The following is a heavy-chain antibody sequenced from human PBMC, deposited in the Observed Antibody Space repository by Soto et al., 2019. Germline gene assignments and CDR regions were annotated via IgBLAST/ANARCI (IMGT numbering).Heavy chain of an antibody. CDR3: APSFSRHTAVSRGGSFPPAFVT. CDR2: IYWDDAK. D-gene: IGHD2-15*01. CDR1: GFSLTTSGVG. J-gene: IGHJ5*02. Sequence: QITLKESGPTLLKPTQTLTLTCTFSGFSLTTSGVGVGWIRQPPGKALEWLALIYWDDAKRYSPSLHSRLTLTKATSKNQVGLTRTNMGPVDTAPDSCAPSFSRHTAVSRGGSFPPAFVTWGQGTLVTVAS. V-gene: IGHV2-5*02.